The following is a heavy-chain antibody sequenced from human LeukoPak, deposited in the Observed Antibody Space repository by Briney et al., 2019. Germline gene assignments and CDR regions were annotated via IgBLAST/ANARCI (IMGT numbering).Heavy chain of an antibody. CDR1: GFTFSSYS. Sequence: GGSLRLSCAASGFTFSSYSKNWVRQAPGKGLEWVSSISSSSSYIYYADSVKGRFTISRDNAKNSLYLQMNSLRAEDTAVYYCASRPYYDSSGYYYWGQGTLVTVSS. D-gene: IGHD3-22*01. CDR2: ISSSSSYI. J-gene: IGHJ4*02. CDR3: ASRPYYDSSGYYY. V-gene: IGHV3-21*01.